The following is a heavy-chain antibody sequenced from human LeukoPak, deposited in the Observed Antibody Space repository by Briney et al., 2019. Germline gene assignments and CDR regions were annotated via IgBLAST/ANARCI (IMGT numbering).Heavy chain of an antibody. Sequence: GRSLRLSCAASGFTFSSYGMHWVRQAPGKGLEWVAVISYDGSNKYYADSVKGRFTISRDTSKNTLYLQMSSLGTEDTAVYYCARDGGASGSYLGLYFDYWGQGTLVTVSS. CDR2: ISYDGSNK. CDR1: GFTFSSYG. D-gene: IGHD1-26*01. V-gene: IGHV3-30*03. J-gene: IGHJ4*02. CDR3: ARDGGASGSYLGLYFDY.